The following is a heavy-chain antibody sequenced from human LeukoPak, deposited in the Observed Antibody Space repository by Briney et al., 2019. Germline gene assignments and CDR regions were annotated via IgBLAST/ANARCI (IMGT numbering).Heavy chain of an antibody. Sequence: GGSLTLSCAASGFTFSSYAMSWVRQAPGQGLEWVSGISASGNTTFFVDSVNGRFTISSDNSNDTRYLQMNSLRAEGTALYYCARGPYCSGGSCYVLGAFDIWGQGTMVTVS. J-gene: IGHJ3*02. CDR1: GFTFSSYA. CDR3: ARGPYCSGGSCYVLGAFDI. CDR2: ISASGNTT. D-gene: IGHD2-15*01. V-gene: IGHV3-23*01.